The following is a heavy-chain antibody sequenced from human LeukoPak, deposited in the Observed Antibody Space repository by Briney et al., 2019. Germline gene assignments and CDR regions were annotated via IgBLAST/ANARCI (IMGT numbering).Heavy chain of an antibody. D-gene: IGHD3-3*01. Sequence: GGSLRLSCAASGFTLSSYWMHWVRQAPGKGLVWVSRINSNGSSTSYADSVEGRFTISRDNAKNTLYLQMNSLRAEDTAVYYCASPRAYYDFWSAESGAFDIWGQGTMVTVSS. CDR1: GFTLSSYW. V-gene: IGHV3-74*01. J-gene: IGHJ3*02. CDR2: INSNGSST. CDR3: ASPRAYYDFWSAESGAFDI.